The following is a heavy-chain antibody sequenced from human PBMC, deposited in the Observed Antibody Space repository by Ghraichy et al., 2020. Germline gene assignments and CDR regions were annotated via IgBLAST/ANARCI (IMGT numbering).Heavy chain of an antibody. Sequence: GGSLRLSCAASGFTFSSYAMSWVRQAPGKGLEWVSAISGSGGSTYYADSVKGRFTISRDNSKNTLYLQMNSLRAEDTAVYYCAKEVVDIRYYDFWSGDYTYYYYGMDVWGQGTTVTVSS. J-gene: IGHJ6*02. CDR2: ISGSGGST. D-gene: IGHD3-3*01. CDR1: GFTFSSYA. V-gene: IGHV3-23*01. CDR3: AKEVVDIRYYDFWSGDYTYYYYGMDV.